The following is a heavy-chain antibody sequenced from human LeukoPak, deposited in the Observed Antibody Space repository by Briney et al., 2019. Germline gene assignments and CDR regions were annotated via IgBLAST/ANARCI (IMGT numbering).Heavy chain of an antibody. Sequence: PGGSLRLSCAASGFTFSSYGMHWVRQAPGKGLEWVAVISYDGSNKYYADSVKGRFTISRDNSKNTLYLQMNSLRAEDTAVYYCAKQNIFERYLDYWGQGTLVTVSS. CDR1: GFTFSSYG. J-gene: IGHJ4*02. V-gene: IGHV3-30*18. D-gene: IGHD2/OR15-2a*01. CDR2: ISYDGSNK. CDR3: AKQNIFERYLDY.